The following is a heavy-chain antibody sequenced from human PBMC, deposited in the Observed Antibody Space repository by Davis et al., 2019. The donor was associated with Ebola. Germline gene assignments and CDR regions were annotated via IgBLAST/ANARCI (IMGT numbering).Heavy chain of an antibody. CDR1: GFPLSTSGMS. CDR2: IDLDDDK. Sequence: SGPTLVKPTQTLTLTCTFSGFPLSTSGMSVNWIRQPPGKALEWLERIDLDDDKYYSTSLKTRLTISKDTSKNQVVFTMTNMDPVDTTTYYFARIRVSYGSAGFDYWGQGTLVTVSS. J-gene: IGHJ4*02. CDR3: ARIRVSYGSAGFDY. V-gene: IGHV2-70*11. D-gene: IGHD3-10*01.